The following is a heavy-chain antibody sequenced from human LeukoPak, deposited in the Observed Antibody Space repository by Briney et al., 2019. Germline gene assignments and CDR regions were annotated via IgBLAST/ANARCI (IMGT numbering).Heavy chain of an antibody. V-gene: IGHV1-18*01. D-gene: IGHD2-2*01. J-gene: IGHJ6*03. CDR2: ISAYNGNT. CDR1: GYTFSSYG. Sequence: GASVEVSCKASGYTFSSYGVSWVRQAPGQGLEWMGWISAYNGNTNYAQKLQGRVTLTTDTFTNTAYMELRSLRSDDTAVYYCARQGYCSSTNCFNYYYYYMDVWGKGTTVTVSS. CDR3: ARQGYCSSTNCFNYYYYYMDV.